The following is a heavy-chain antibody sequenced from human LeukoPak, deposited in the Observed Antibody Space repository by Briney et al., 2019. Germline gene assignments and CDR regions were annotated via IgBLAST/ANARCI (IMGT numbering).Heavy chain of an antibody. D-gene: IGHD3-22*01. CDR1: RYTFTAYY. V-gene: IGHV1-2*02. Sequence: ASVKVSCKASRYTFTAYYMHWVRQAPGQGLEWMGWINPNSGATNYAQKFQGRVTMTRDTSISTAYMELSRLRSDDTALYYCARDQNYYDSTSYYGMDYWGQGTLVTVAS. CDR2: INPNSGAT. CDR3: ARDQNYYDSTSYYGMDY. J-gene: IGHJ4*02.